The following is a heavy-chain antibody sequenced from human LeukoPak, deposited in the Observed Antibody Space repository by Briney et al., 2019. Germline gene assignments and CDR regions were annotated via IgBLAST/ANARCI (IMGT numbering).Heavy chain of an antibody. J-gene: IGHJ4*02. CDR3: AREEGYMALGY. CDR1: GFTFGTYT. V-gene: IGHV3-21*04. Sequence: PGGSLRLSCAASGFTFGTYTMNWVRQAPGKGLEWVSSISSSSTYIYYADSVKGRFTISRDNAKNSLYLQMNSLRAEDTALYYCAREEGYMALGYWGQGTLVTVSS. D-gene: IGHD3-16*02. CDR2: ISSSSTYI.